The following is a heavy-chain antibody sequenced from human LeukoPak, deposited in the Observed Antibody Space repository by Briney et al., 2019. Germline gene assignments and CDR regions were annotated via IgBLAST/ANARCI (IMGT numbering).Heavy chain of an antibody. Sequence: SETLSLTCTVSGRSISNYYWNWIRQPPGKGLEWIGYIYYSGSTAYNPSLKSRLTISLDTSKNQFSLKLNSVTAADTAVYYCARGRSGHGGLDYWGQGTLVTVSS. CDR1: GRSISNYY. CDR2: IYYSGST. J-gene: IGHJ4*02. CDR3: ARGRSGHGGLDY. D-gene: IGHD3-10*01. V-gene: IGHV4-59*01.